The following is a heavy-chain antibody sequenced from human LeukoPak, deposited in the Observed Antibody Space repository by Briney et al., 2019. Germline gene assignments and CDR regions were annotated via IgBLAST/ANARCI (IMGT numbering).Heavy chain of an antibody. CDR1: GFTVSSNY. J-gene: IGHJ4*02. Sequence: GGSLRLSCAASGFTVSSNYMSWVRQAPGKGLEWVSVIYSGGSTYYADSAKGRFTISRDNSKNTLYLQMNSLRAEDTAVYYCARGWHYDSGDADWSQGTLVTVSS. CDR3: ARGWHYDSGDAD. V-gene: IGHV3-53*01. CDR2: IYSGGST. D-gene: IGHD3-10*01.